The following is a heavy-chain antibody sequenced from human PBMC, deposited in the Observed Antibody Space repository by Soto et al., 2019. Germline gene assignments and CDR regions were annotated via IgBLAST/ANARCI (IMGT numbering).Heavy chain of an antibody. Sequence: GASVKVSCKASGYTFTSYAMHWVRQAPGQRLEWMGWINAGNGNTKYSQKFQGRVTITRDTSASTAYMELSSLRSGDTAVYYCATLRDDFWSGPDAFDIWGQGTMVTVSS. J-gene: IGHJ3*02. CDR2: INAGNGNT. CDR1: GYTFTSYA. D-gene: IGHD3-3*01. V-gene: IGHV1-3*01. CDR3: ATLRDDFWSGPDAFDI.